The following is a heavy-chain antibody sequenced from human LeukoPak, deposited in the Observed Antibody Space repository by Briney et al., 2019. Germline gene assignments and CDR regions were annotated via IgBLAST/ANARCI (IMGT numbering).Heavy chain of an antibody. J-gene: IGHJ5*02. D-gene: IGHD4-23*01. CDR3: ARHAYYDGNSMEGFDP. Sequence: GESLKISCKGSGYSFASYWIVWVRQMPGKGLERMGIIYPGDSDTSYSPSFQGQVTISADKSISTAYLQWSSLKASDTAMYYCARHAYYDGNSMEGFDPWGQGTLVTVSS. V-gene: IGHV5-51*01. CDR2: IYPGDSDT. CDR1: GYSFASYW.